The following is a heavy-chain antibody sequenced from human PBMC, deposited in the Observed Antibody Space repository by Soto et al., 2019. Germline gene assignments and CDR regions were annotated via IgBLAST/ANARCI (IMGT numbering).Heavy chain of an antibody. CDR2: LSTDGRTS. Sequence: QVQLVESGGGVVQPGRSLRLSCSASGFAFSSYNMHWVRQAPGKGPEWLAILSTDGRTSYYADSLRGRFTISRDNSRNTLFLQMNILRADDTAVYYCARDFGWNFDYWGQGTLVTVSP. J-gene: IGHJ4*02. V-gene: IGHV3-30*03. CDR3: ARDFGWNFDY. D-gene: IGHD3-10*01. CDR1: GFAFSSYN.